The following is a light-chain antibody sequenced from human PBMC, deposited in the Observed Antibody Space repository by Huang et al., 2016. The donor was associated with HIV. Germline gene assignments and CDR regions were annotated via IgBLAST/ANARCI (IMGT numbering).Light chain of an antibody. CDR2: DSS. Sequence: IVITQSPATLSLSPGERATLSCRASQTIKTNLVWYQQRLGQPPRLLIYDSSARATGVPVRFSGSGSGTNFTLTISSLQSEDFAVYYCQHYGNWPPWTFGPGTKVEMK. J-gene: IGKJ1*01. CDR3: QHYGNWPPWT. CDR1: QTIKTN. V-gene: IGKV3-15*01.